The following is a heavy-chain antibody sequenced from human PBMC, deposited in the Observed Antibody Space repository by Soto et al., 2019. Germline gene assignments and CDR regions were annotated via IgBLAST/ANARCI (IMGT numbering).Heavy chain of an antibody. CDR2: ISAYNGNT. CDR1: CYTLTIYG. J-gene: IGHJ6*03. D-gene: IGHD3-10*01. Sequence: ASVKGSCKTSCYTLTIYGSSWVRQAPGQGLEWMGWISAYNGNTNYAQKLQGRVTMTTDTSTSTAYMELRSLRSDDTAVYYCARAYGSGSYLETTYYYYYMDVWGKGTTVTVSS. V-gene: IGHV1-18*01. CDR3: ARAYGSGSYLETTYYYYYMDV.